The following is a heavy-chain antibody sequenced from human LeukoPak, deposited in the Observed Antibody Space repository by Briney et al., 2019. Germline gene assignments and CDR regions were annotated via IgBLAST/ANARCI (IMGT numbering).Heavy chain of an antibody. CDR2: IDQDGSDK. Sequence: GGSLRLSCAASGFTLSDFWMSWVRQAPGKGLEWVANIDQDGSDKNYVGSVKGRFTISRDDAKNSLFLQMNCLRAEDTAVYYCARESTEDRPGSWGQGTLVTVSS. J-gene: IGHJ5*02. V-gene: IGHV3-7*01. CDR1: GFTLSDFW. CDR3: ARESTEDRPGS. D-gene: IGHD5/OR15-5a*01.